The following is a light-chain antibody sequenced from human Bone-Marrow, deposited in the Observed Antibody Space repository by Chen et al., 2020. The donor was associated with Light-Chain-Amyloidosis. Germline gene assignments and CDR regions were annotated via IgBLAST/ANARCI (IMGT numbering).Light chain of an antibody. CDR1: NIGTTS. Sequence: SYLLTQPSSVSVAPGQTATIACGGNNIGTTSVHWYQQTPGQAPLLVVYDDSARPSVIPERLSGSNSGNTATLTIRRVEAGDEADDYCQVWDRSSDRPVFGGGTKLTVL. CDR3: QVWDRSSDRPV. CDR2: DDS. J-gene: IGLJ3*02. V-gene: IGLV3-21*02.